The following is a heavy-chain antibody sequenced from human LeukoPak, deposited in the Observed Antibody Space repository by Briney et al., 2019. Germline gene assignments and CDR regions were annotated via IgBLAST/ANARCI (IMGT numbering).Heavy chain of an antibody. J-gene: IGHJ3*01. CDR2: ISGSGATP. V-gene: IGHV3-23*01. D-gene: IGHD4-17*01. Sequence: GGSLRLSCAASGFTFSNYALVWVRQTPRKGLEWVSAISGSGATPHYADAVRGWFTISRDNSKNTLYLQMNSLRAEDTAIYYCGKDPNGDYIGAFDFWGQGTMVTVSS. CDR3: GKDPNGDYIGAFDF. CDR1: GFTFSNYA.